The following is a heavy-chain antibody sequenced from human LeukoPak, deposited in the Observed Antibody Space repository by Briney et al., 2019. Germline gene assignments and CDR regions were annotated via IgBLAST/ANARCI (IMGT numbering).Heavy chain of an antibody. CDR1: GYTFTSYY. CDR3: ARTYYYDSSGYYYYYYGMDV. J-gene: IGHJ6*02. D-gene: IGHD3-22*01. Sequence: GASVKVSCKASGYTFTSYYMHWVRQAPGQGLEWMGRINPNSGGTNYAQKFQGRVTMTRDTSISTAYMELSSLRSEDTAVYYCARTYYYDSSGYYYYYYGMDVWGQGTTVTVSS. V-gene: IGHV1-2*06. CDR2: INPNSGGT.